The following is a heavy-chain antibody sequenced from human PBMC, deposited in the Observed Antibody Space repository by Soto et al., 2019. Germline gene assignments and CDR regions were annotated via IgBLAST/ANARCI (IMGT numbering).Heavy chain of an antibody. V-gene: IGHV1-69*01. CDR2: IIPMFGTP. J-gene: IGHJ4*02. CDR3: ARGRDQPPVGLYFDS. D-gene: IGHD1-26*01. Sequence: QVQLVQSGAEVKKPGSSVKVSCKASGDAFSNYIFDWVRQAPGQGLEWMGGIIPMFGTPKYAATFQDRVTISADVSTATAYIELTSLRFDDTAVYYCARGRDQPPVGLYFDSWGEGTRVTVSS. CDR1: GDAFSNYI.